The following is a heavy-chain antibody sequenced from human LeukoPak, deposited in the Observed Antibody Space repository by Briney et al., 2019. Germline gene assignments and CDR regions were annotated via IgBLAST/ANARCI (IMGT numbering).Heavy chain of an antibody. D-gene: IGHD2-15*01. Sequence: GGSLRLSCAASGFTFTIFGLNWVRQAPGKGPEWVSYIDARSGITYYADSVKGRFTISRDNSKNTLYLQMNSLRAEDTAVYYCARDGRYCSGGSCYWGGFDYWGQGTLVTVSS. J-gene: IGHJ4*02. CDR2: IDARSGIT. CDR3: ARDGRYCSGGSCYWGGFDY. V-gene: IGHV3-48*01. CDR1: GFTFTIFG.